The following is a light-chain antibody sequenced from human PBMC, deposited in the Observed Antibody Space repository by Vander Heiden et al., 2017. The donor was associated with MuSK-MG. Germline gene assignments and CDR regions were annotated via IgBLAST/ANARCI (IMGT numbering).Light chain of an antibody. CDR2: AAS. CDR3: QQSYSTPYT. V-gene: IGKV1-39*01. CDR1: QSITSY. Sequence: DLQLTQSPSSLSASVGEKVTITCRASQSITSYLNWYHQTPGKAPKLLIYAASSLQSGVPSRFSGSGSGTDFTLTISSLQPADFATYYCQQSYSTPYTFGQGTKLEIK. J-gene: IGKJ2*01.